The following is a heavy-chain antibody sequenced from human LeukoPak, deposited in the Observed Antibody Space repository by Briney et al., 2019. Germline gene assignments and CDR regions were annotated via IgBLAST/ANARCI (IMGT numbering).Heavy chain of an antibody. J-gene: IGHJ5*02. CDR1: GYTFTGDY. Sequence: ASVKLSFTSSGYTFTGDYMHWVWDGPGQGLELVGGINPNSGGTNYPQKFQGRVTMTTDTSISTAYMELSRPRSADTAVYYCARGEVGYCSSTSSVNWFAPWGQRTLVTASS. V-gene: IGHV1-2*02. CDR2: INPNSGGT. D-gene: IGHD2-2*01. CDR3: ARGEVGYCSSTSSVNWFAP.